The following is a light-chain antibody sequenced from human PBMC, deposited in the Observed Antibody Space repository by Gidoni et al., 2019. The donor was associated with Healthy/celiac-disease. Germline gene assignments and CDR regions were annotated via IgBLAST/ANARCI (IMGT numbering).Light chain of an antibody. CDR1: QSVSNN. CDR2: GAS. V-gene: IGKV3-15*01. J-gene: IGKJ4*01. Sequence: EIVMPPSPATLSVSPGDRATHSCRASQSVSNNLAWYQQKPGQAPRLLIYGASPRATGIPASVSGSGSGTEFTLTISSLQSEDFAVYYCQQYNIWPLTFGGGTKVEIK. CDR3: QQYNIWPLT.